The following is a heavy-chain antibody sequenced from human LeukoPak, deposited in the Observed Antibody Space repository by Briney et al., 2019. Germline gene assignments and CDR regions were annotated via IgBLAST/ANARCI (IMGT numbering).Heavy chain of an antibody. J-gene: IGHJ4*02. CDR3: ARGPCSSTSCYKTLDY. Sequence: GASVKVSCKASGGTFSSYAISWVRQAPGQGLEWMGGIIPIFGTANYAQKFQGRVTITTDESTSTAYMELSSLRSEDTAVYYCARGPCSSTSCYKTLDYWGQGTLVTVSS. V-gene: IGHV1-69*05. D-gene: IGHD2-2*01. CDR2: IIPIFGTA. CDR1: GGTFSSYA.